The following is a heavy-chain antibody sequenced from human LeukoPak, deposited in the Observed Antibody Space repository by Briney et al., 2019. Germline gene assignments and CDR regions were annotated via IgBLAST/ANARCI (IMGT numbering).Heavy chain of an antibody. D-gene: IGHD2-21*02. CDR2: INGGGSRP. Sequence: GGSLRLSCAASGFIFSSYWIHWVRQAPGKGLVWVSRINGGGSRPSYADYVKGRFTISRDNAKNTLYLQMNSLRAEDTAVYYCARELVTSPPRQSDAFDIWGQGTMVTVSS. CDR3: ARELVTSPPRQSDAFDI. CDR1: GFIFSSYW. J-gene: IGHJ3*02. V-gene: IGHV3-74*01.